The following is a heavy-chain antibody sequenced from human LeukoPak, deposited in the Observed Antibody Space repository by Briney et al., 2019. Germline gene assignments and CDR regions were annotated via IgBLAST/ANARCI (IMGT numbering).Heavy chain of an antibody. D-gene: IGHD1-26*01. Sequence: GGSLRLSCAASGVTFTNYEMAWVRQAPGMGLEWVSYISDSGTITKYVDAVKGRFTISRDNDRNSVYLQMESLRVEDTALYYCAGGPQYGGSYVDWGQGTLVTVSS. CDR1: GVTFTNYE. CDR3: AGGPQYGGSYVD. J-gene: IGHJ4*02. CDR2: ISDSGTIT. V-gene: IGHV3-48*03.